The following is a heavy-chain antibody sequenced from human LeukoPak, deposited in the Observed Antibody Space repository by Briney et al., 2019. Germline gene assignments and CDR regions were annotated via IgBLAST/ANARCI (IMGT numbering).Heavy chain of an antibody. Sequence: PGGSLRLSCATSGFTFSDYSMSWVRQAPGKGLEWVSYIDGAGDTIYYADSVKGRFTISRDNAKSSLDLQMNSLRDEDTAVYYCSRRFDSWGQGTLVTVSS. J-gene: IGHJ4*02. CDR3: SRRFDS. CDR1: GFTFSDYS. CDR2: IDGAGDTI. V-gene: IGHV3-48*02.